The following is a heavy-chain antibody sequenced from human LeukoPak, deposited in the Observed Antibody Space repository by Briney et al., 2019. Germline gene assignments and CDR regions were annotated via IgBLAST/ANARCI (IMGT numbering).Heavy chain of an antibody. CDR2: IYTSGST. Sequence: SETLSLTCAVYGGSFSGYYWSWIRQPAGKGLEWIGRIYTSGSTNYNPSLKSRVTMSVDTSKNQFSLKLSSVTAADTAVYYCARVGSSGWDEGLDYWGQGTLVTVSS. CDR1: GGSFSGYY. CDR3: ARVGSSGWDEGLDY. V-gene: IGHV4-59*10. D-gene: IGHD6-19*01. J-gene: IGHJ4*02.